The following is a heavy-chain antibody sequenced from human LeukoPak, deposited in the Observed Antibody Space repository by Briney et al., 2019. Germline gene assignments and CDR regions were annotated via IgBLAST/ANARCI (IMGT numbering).Heavy chain of an antibody. Sequence: PGGSLRLSCAASGFTFSSYWMSWVRQAPGKGLEWVANIKQDGSEKYYVDSVKGRFTISRDNAKNSLYLQMNSLRAEDTAVYYCARDHVVPAAIPFDYWGQGTLVTVSS. CDR1: GFTFSSYW. CDR3: ARDHVVPAAIPFDY. J-gene: IGHJ4*02. V-gene: IGHV3-7*01. CDR2: IKQDGSEK. D-gene: IGHD2-2*02.